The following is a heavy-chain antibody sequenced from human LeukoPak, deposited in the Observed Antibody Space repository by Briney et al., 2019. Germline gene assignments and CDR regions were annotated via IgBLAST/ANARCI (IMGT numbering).Heavy chain of an antibody. Sequence: GGSLRLSCAASGFTFSNYGMTWVRQAPGKGLEWVSGIITSGGKTFYADAVKGRFTISRDNSKNTRYLQMNSLRAEDTAIYYCATAGRRPTADYWGPGTLVTVSS. V-gene: IGHV3-23*01. J-gene: IGHJ4*02. CDR3: ATAGRRPTADY. D-gene: IGHD5-18*01. CDR1: GFTFSNYG. CDR2: IITSGGKT.